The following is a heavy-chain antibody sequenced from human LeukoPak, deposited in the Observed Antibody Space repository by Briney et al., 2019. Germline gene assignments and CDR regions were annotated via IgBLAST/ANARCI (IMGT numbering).Heavy chain of an antibody. D-gene: IGHD3-3*01. CDR2: IYYSGST. Sequence: SETLSLTCTVSGGSISSSSYYWCWIRQPPGKGLDWIGSIYYSGSTYYNPPLKSRVTISVDTSKNQFSLKLSSVTAADTAVYYCAREKGPHYDFWSGYYNSTNWFDPWGQGTLVTVSS. CDR3: AREKGPHYDFWSGYYNSTNWFDP. V-gene: IGHV4-39*02. J-gene: IGHJ5*02. CDR1: GGSISSSSYY.